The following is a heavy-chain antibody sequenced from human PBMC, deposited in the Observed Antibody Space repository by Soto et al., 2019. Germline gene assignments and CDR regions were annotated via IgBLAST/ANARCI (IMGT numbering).Heavy chain of an antibody. V-gene: IGHV3-48*01. CDR1: GFTFSSYS. CDR3: ARGLKGYYFDY. J-gene: IGHJ4*02. Sequence: GGSLRLSCAASGFTFSSYSMNWVRQAPGKGLEWVSYISSSSSTIHYAVSVKGRFTISKDEAKNSLYLQMNSLRAEDTAVYYCARGLKGYYFDYWGQGTLVTVSS. CDR2: ISSSSSTI.